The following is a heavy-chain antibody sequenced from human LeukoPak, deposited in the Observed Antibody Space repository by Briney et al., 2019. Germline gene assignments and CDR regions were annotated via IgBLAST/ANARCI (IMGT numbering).Heavy chain of an antibody. D-gene: IGHD3-22*01. J-gene: IGHJ4*02. V-gene: IGHV4-4*07. CDR2: IYTSGST. Sequence: SETLSLTCTVSGGSISSYYWSWILQPAGKGLEWIGRIYTSGSTNYNPSLKSRVTMSVDTSKNQFSLKLSSVTAADTAVYYCARADFYDSSGYYTFDYWGQGTLVTVSS. CDR3: ARADFYDSSGYYTFDY. CDR1: GGSISSYY.